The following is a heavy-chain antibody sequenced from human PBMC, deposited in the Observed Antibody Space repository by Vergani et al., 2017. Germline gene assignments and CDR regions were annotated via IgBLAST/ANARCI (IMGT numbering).Heavy chain of an antibody. V-gene: IGHV1-69*13. CDR1: GYTFTSYA. CDR3: ARPFGGTTGWWLAS. J-gene: IGHJ5*02. Sequence: QVQLVQSGAEVKKPGASVKVSCKASGYTFTSYAMHWVRQAPGQRLEWMGRIIPIFGTANYAQKFQGRVTITADESTSTAYMELSSLRSEDTAVYYCARPFGGTTGWWLASWGQGTLVTVSS. D-gene: IGHD1-1*01. CDR2: IIPIFGTA.